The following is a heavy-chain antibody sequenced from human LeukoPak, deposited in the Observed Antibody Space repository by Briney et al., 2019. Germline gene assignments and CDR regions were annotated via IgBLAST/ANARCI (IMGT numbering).Heavy chain of an antibody. V-gene: IGHV3-21*01. CDR2: ISSSSSYI. D-gene: IGHD3-3*01. J-gene: IGHJ6*03. Sequence: GGSLRLSCAASGFTFSSYSMNWVRQAPGKGLEWVSSISSSSSYINYADSVKGRFTISRDNAKNSLYLQMNSLRAEDTAVYYCAREVGDYDFWSGYSSYMDVWGKGTTVTVSS. CDR3: AREVGDYDFWSGYSSYMDV. CDR1: GFTFSSYS.